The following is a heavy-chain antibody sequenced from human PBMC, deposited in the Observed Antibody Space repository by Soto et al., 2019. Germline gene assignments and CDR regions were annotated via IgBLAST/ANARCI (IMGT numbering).Heavy chain of an antibody. Sequence: QITLKESGPTLVKPTQTLTLTCTFSGFSLSTGGVGVGWIRQPPGKALEWLALIYWDDDKRYSPSQKSRFTITKDTSKNGVVFSMTNMDPEDTGTYYCAHRPGSSSWLHWGQGTLVTVSS. CDR3: AHRPGSSSWLH. CDR1: GFSLSTGGVG. J-gene: IGHJ4*02. CDR2: IYWDDDK. D-gene: IGHD6-13*01. V-gene: IGHV2-5*02.